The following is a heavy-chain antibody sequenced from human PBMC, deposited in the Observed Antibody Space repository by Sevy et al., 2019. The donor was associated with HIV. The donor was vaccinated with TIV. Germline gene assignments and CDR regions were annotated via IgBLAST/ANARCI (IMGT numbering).Heavy chain of an antibody. CDR2: ISYDGSNK. CDR1: GFTFSSYA. J-gene: IGHJ4*02. V-gene: IGHV3-30*04. Sequence: GESLKISCAASGFTFSSYAMHWVRQAPGKGLEWVAVISYDGSNKYYADSVKGRFTISRDNSKNTLYLQMNSLRAEDTSVYYCARVPTMVRGVIDYWGQGTLVTVSS. CDR3: ARVPTMVRGVIDY. D-gene: IGHD3-10*01.